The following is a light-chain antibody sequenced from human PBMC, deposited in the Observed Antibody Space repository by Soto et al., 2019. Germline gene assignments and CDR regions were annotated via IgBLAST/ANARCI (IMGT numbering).Light chain of an antibody. CDR3: QQYGSSPNT. J-gene: IGKJ1*01. V-gene: IGKV3-20*01. CDR1: QSVSSSS. Sequence: EIVLTQSPGTLSLAPGERAPLSCRASQSVSSSSLAWYQHKPGQAPRLLIYGASRRATGTTDRFSGSGSGTDFTLTISRLEPEDFAVYCCQQYGSSPNTFGPGTKAEIK. CDR2: GAS.